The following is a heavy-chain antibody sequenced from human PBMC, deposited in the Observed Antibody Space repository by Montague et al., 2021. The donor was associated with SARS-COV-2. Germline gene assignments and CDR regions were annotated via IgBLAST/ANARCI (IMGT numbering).Heavy chain of an antibody. D-gene: IGHD5-12*01. V-gene: IGHV4-59*01. J-gene: IGHJ4*02. Sequence: SETLSLTCSVSGESMDHYYWSCILQPPGQEPETIGYIFYSGTTAYNPSLRSRVSISIDTSNYQFSLQLTSLTSADTAGDYWARGKRGFPFWGQGKLVTVSS. CDR1: GESMDHYY. CDR3: ARGKRGFPF. CDR2: IFYSGTT.